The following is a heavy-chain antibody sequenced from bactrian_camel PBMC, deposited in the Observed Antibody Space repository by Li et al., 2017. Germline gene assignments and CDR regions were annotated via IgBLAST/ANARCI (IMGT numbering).Heavy chain of an antibody. CDR2: INGGGGTT. J-gene: IGHJ4*01. CDR1: GFTFSSYY. CDR3: AAGRAGCPIPPATTYDY. V-gene: IGHV3S40*01. Sequence: VQLVESGGGLVQPGGSLRLSCAASGFTFSSYYMSWVRQAPGKGLEWVSSINGGGGTTSYEDSVKGRFTISRDKGKDTVYLEMNNLKPEDTAVYYCAAGRAGCPIPPATTYDYYAQGTQVTVS. D-gene: IGHD3*01.